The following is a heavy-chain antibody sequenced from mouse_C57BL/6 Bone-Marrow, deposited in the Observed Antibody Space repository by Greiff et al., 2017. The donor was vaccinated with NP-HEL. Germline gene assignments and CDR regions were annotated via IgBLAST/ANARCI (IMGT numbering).Heavy chain of an antibody. CDR2: ISYSGST. V-gene: IGHV3-1*01. CDR1: GYSITSGYD. D-gene: IGHD4-1*01. J-gene: IGHJ4*01. Sequence: EVKVVESGPGMVKPSQSLSLTCTVTGYSITSGYDWHWIRHFPGNKLEWMGYISYSGSTNYNPSLKSRISITHDTSKNHFFLKLNSVTTEDTATYYCARVTDYYAMDYWGQGTSVTVSS. CDR3: ARVTDYYAMDY.